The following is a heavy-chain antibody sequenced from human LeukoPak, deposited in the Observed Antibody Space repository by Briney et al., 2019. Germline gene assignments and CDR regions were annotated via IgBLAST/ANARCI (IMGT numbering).Heavy chain of an antibody. Sequence: PGGSLRLSCAASGFTFTSAWMSWVRQAPGKGLEYIGRIKSESDGGTTDYAAPVKGRFTISRDDSENTLYLQMNSLMAEDTAAYYCTTSLTGEIGYEGLFDYWGQGTLVTVSS. J-gene: IGHJ4*02. CDR3: TTSLTGEIGYEGLFDY. CDR1: GFTFTSAW. V-gene: IGHV3-15*01. CDR2: IKSESDGGTT. D-gene: IGHD7-27*01.